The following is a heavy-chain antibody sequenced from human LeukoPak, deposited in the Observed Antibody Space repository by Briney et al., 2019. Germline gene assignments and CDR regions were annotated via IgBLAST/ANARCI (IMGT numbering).Heavy chain of an antibody. V-gene: IGHV3-53*01. D-gene: IGHD3-10*01. CDR3: AREMSGSNDAFDI. Sequence: GGSLRLSCAASGFTVSTNYMTWVRQAPGKGLEWVSMIYEAGNTYYTGSVKGRFTISRENAKNSLYLQMHGLTAGDTAVYYCAREMSGSNDAFDIWGPGTMVTVSS. CDR1: GFTVSTNY. J-gene: IGHJ3*02. CDR2: IYEAGNT.